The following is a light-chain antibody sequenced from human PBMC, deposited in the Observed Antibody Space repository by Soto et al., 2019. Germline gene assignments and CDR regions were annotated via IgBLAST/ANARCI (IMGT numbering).Light chain of an antibody. J-gene: IGLJ1*01. Sequence: QSALTQPASVSGSPGQSITISCTGTSSDVGGYNYVSWYQQHPGKAPKLMIYDVSNRPSGVSNRFSGSKSGNTASLTISGLQAEDEADYYCSSYTCSSTPYVFGTGTKLTVL. CDR3: SSYTCSSTPYV. V-gene: IGLV2-14*01. CDR2: DVS. CDR1: SSDVGGYNY.